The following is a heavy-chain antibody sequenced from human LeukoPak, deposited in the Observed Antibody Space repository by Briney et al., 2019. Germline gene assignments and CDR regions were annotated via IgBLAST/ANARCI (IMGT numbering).Heavy chain of an antibody. CDR3: ASLSMVRGVIIQD. CDR2: ISSSSSTI. CDR1: GFTFSSYS. J-gene: IGHJ4*02. D-gene: IGHD3-10*01. Sequence: PGGSLRLSCAASGFTFSSYSMNWVRQAPGKGLEWVSYISSSSSTIYYADSVKGRFTISRDNAKNSLYLQMNSLRDEDTAVYYCASLSMVRGVIIQDWGQGTLVTVSS. V-gene: IGHV3-48*02.